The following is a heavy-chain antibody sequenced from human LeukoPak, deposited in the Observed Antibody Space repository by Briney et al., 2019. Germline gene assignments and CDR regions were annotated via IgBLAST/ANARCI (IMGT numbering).Heavy chain of an antibody. CDR1: GFTFSDHY. CDR2: ISDDGRAI. CDR3: ARDSKGLSVPFDF. D-gene: IGHD2-2*01. Sequence: GGSLRLSCAASGFTFSDHYMSWIRQAPGKGLEWLCYISDDGRAIYYADSVKGRFTLSRDNSQNSLSLLMGSLRAEDTAVYYCARDSKGLSVPFDFWGQGTLVTVSS. V-gene: IGHV3-11*01. J-gene: IGHJ4*02.